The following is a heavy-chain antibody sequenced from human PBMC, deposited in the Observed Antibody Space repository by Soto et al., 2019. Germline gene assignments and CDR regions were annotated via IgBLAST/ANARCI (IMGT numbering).Heavy chain of an antibody. CDR2: IFGGGDST. CDR3: AKLEHNSGGILEY. CDR1: GFSFSTYA. Sequence: EVQLLESGGGLVQPGGSLRLSCAASGFSFSTYAMTWVRQTPGKGLEWVSVIFGGGDSTYYAASVKGRFSISRDNSKNTLYLQMDSLGAEYTAVYYCAKLEHNSGGILEYWGQGTLVTVSS. D-gene: IGHD2-21*01. J-gene: IGHJ4*02. V-gene: IGHV3-23*01.